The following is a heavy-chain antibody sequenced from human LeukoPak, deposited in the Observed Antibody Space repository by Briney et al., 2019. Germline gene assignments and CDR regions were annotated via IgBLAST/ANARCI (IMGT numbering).Heavy chain of an antibody. J-gene: IGHJ3*02. V-gene: IGHV1-3*01. Sequence: ASVKVSCKASGYTFTSHAMHWVRQAPGQRLEWMGGINPGIGDSKYSQKLQGRVTITRDTSASTAYMELSSLSSEDTAVYYCARARGTLPGYYETLDAFDIXXXXXMVTVSS. D-gene: IGHD3-9*01. CDR2: INPGIGDS. CDR3: ARARGTLPGYYETLDAFDI. CDR1: GYTFTSHA.